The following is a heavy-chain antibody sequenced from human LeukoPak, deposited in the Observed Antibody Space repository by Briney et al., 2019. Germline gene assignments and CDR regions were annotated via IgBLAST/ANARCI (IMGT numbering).Heavy chain of an antibody. CDR3: AKAKLKISYDILTGYPVPYYFDY. D-gene: IGHD3-9*01. J-gene: IGHJ4*02. CDR2: ISGSGGST. CDR1: GFTFSSYA. V-gene: IGHV3-23*01. Sequence: GGSLRLSCAASGFTFSSYAMSWVRQAPGKGLEWVSAISGSGGSTYYADSVKGRFTISRGNSKNTLYLQMNSLRAEDTAVYYCAKAKLKISYDILTGYPVPYYFDYWGQGTLVTVSS.